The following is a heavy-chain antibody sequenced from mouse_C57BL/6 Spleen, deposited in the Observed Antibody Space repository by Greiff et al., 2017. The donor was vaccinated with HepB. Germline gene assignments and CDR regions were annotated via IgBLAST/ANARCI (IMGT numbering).Heavy chain of an antibody. D-gene: IGHD2-3*01. CDR2: IRNKANGYTT. V-gene: IGHV7-3*01. CDR1: GFTFTDYY. J-gene: IGHJ2*01. CDR3: ARYGGWLLLFDY. Sequence: EVQVVESGGGLVQPGGSLSLSCAASGFTFTDYYMSWVRQPPGKALEWLGFIRNKANGYTTEYSASVKGRFTISRDNSQSILYLQMNALRAEDSATYYCARYGGWLLLFDYWGQGTTLTVSS.